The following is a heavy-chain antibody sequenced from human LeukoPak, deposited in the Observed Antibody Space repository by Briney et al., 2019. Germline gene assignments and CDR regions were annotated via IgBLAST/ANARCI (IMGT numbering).Heavy chain of an antibody. J-gene: IGHJ4*02. CDR3: ARRTKV. V-gene: IGHV4-59*08. Sequence: SETLSLTCTVSGGSISSYYWSWIRQPPGKGLEWIGYIYHSGSANYNPSLKSRVTISVDTSKDQFSLKLSSVTAADTAVYYCARRTKVWGQGTLVTVSS. CDR2: IYHSGSA. CDR1: GGSISSYY.